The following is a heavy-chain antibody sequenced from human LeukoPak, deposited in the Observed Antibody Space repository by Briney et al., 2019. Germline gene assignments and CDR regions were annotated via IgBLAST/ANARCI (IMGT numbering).Heavy chain of an antibody. V-gene: IGHV3-48*03. CDR3: ARAPPVTPFDY. CDR2: ISSSGSTI. CDR1: GFTFSSYE. Sequence: GGSLRLSCAASGFTFSSYEMNWVRQAPGKGLEWVSYISSSGSTIYYADSVKGQFTISRDNAKNSLYLQMNSLRAEDTAVYYCARAPPVTPFDYWGQGTLVTVSS. J-gene: IGHJ4*02. D-gene: IGHD4-17*01.